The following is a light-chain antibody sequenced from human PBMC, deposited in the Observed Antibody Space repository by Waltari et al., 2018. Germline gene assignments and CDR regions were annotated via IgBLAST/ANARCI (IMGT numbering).Light chain of an antibody. J-gene: IGKJ3*01. V-gene: IGKV3-15*01. CDR3: LQYNDWPPLFT. Sequence: EIEMTQSPAIMSVSPGERVTLSCRARQKIINNFAWYQQKPGQAPRLLSYGPTTRASGIPGRFRGSGSGTESTLTIDGLQSEDFAVYYCLQYNDWPPLFTFGPGTKVEIK. CDR2: GPT. CDR1: QKIINN.